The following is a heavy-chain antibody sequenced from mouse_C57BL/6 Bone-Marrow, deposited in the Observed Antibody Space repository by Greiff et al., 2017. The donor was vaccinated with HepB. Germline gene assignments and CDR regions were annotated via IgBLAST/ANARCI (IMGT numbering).Heavy chain of an antibody. J-gene: IGHJ3*01. D-gene: IGHD1-1*02. CDR2: IHPNSGST. CDR3: ARGGPMVAY. CDR1: GYTFTSYW. Sequence: VQLQQPGAELLKPGASVKLSFQAFGYTFTSYWMHWVKQRPGQGLEWIGMIHPNSGSTNYNEKFKSKATLTVDKSSSTAYMQLSSLTSEDSAVYYCARGGPMVAYWGQGTLVTVSA. V-gene: IGHV1-64*01.